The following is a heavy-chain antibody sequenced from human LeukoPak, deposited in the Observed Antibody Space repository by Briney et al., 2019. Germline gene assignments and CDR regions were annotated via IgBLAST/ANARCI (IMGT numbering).Heavy chain of an antibody. V-gene: IGHV4-59*11. J-gene: IGHJ6*02. D-gene: IGHD3-16*01. CDR1: GGSISGHY. CDR2: IHYSGRP. CDR3: ARFGVDYDMDV. Sequence: PSETLSLTCTVSGGSISGHYWTWIRQPPGKGLEWIGRIHYSGRPDYNPSLKSRVTISVHTSKNQLSLKVTSVTGADTAVYYCARFGVDYDMDVWGQGTTVTVSS.